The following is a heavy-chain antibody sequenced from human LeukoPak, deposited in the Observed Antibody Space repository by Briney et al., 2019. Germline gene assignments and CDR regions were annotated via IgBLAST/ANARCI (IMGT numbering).Heavy chain of an antibody. D-gene: IGHD2-15*01. J-gene: IGHJ4*02. CDR3: ARAPAGCGGTCAFDY. Sequence: SETLSLTCAVYGGSFSVYYWSWIRQPPGKGLEWIGEINHSGSTNYNPSLKSRVTISVDTSNNQFSLKLTSVTAADTALYYCARAPAGCGGTCAFDYWGQGTLVTVSS. V-gene: IGHV4-34*01. CDR2: INHSGST. CDR1: GGSFSVYY.